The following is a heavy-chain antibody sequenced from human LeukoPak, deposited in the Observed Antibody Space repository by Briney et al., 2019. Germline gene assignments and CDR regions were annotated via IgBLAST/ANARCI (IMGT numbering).Heavy chain of an antibody. J-gene: IGHJ5*02. CDR2: INHSGSS. V-gene: IGHV4-34*01. CDR1: GGSFSGYY. D-gene: IGHD1-14*01. Sequence: SETLSLTCAVYGGSFSGYYWSWIRQPPGKGLEWIGEINHSGSSNYNPSLKSRVTISVDTYNNQSPHKLISVPAADTAVYYCATARVNRRYPSRFDPWGQGTLVTVSS. CDR3: ATARVNRRYPSRFDP.